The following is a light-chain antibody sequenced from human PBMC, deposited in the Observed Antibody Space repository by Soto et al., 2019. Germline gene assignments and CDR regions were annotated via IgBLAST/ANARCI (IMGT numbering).Light chain of an antibody. CDR2: GAS. CDR1: QSVTSN. J-gene: IGKJ1*01. CDR3: QQYDNWPRT. V-gene: IGKV3-15*01. Sequence: EIVMTQSPATLSVSPGERATLSCRASQSVTSNLAWYQQKPGQAPRLLIYGASTRATGFPARFSGSGSGTEFTLTISSLQSEDFAVYYCQQYDNWPRTFDPGTTVEIK.